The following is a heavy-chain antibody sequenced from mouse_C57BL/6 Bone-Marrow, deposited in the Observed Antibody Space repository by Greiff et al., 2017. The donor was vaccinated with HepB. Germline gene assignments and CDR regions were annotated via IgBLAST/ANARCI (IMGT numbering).Heavy chain of an antibody. V-gene: IGHV5-4*03. J-gene: IGHJ4*01. D-gene: IGHD1-1*01. Sequence: EVNVVESGGGLVKPGGSLKLSCAASGFTFSSYAMSWVRQTPEKRLEWVATISDGGSYTYYPDNVKGRFTISRDNAKNNLYLQMSHLKSEDTAMYYCEVLRGYAMDYWGQGTSVTVSS. CDR3: EVLRGYAMDY. CDR1: GFTFSSYA. CDR2: ISDGGSYT.